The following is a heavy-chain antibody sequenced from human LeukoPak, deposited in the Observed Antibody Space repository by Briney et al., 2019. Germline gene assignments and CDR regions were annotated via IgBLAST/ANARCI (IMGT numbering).Heavy chain of an antibody. CDR2: IIPIFGTA. V-gene: IGHV1-69*01. Sequence: SVKVSCKASGGTFSSYAISWVRQAPGQGLEWMGGIIPIFGTANYAQKFQGRVTITADESTSTAYMELRSLRSEDTAVYYCARDPLLYCSGGSCYLENWFDPWGQGTLVTVSS. J-gene: IGHJ5*02. CDR3: ARDPLLYCSGGSCYLENWFDP. D-gene: IGHD2-15*01. CDR1: GGTFSSYA.